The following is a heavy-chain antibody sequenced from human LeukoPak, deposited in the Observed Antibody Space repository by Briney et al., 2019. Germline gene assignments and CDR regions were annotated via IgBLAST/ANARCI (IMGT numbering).Heavy chain of an antibody. J-gene: IGHJ6*03. CDR2: INAGNGNT. Sequence: ASVKVSCKASGYTFTSYAMHWVRQAPGQRLEWMGWINAGNGNTKYSQEFQGRVTITRDTSASTAYMELSSLRSEDMAVYYCARAYYYGSGSYSLNYYYYMDVWGKGTTVTISS. CDR1: GYTFTSYA. D-gene: IGHD3-10*01. CDR3: ARAYYYGSGSYSLNYYYYMDV. V-gene: IGHV1-3*03.